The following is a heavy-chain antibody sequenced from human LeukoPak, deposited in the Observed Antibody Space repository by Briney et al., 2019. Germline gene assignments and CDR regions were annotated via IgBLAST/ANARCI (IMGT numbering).Heavy chain of an antibody. J-gene: IGHJ4*02. CDR3: ARDSADYGDYLYAY. D-gene: IGHD4-17*01. CDR2: IFHTGNT. CDR1: GGSISSSNW. V-gene: IGHV4-4*02. Sequence: PSETLSLTCAVFGGSISSSNWWSWVRKPPGKGLEWIGEIFHTGNTNYNPSLMSRVTISVDKSKNLFSLKLSSATAADTAVYYCARDSADYGDYLYAYWGQGILVTVSS.